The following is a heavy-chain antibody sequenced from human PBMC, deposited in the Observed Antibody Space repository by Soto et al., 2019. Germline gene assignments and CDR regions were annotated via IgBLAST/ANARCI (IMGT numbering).Heavy chain of an antibody. CDR2: INHSGST. J-gene: IGHJ4*02. CDR3: ARDDYAEPIDY. V-gene: IGHV4-34*01. D-gene: IGHD4-17*01. CDR1: GGSFSGYD. Sequence: SETLSLTCAVYGGSFSGYDWSWIRQPPGKGLEWIGEINHSGSTNYNPSLKSRVTISVDTSKNQFSLKLSSVTAADTAVYYCARDDYAEPIDYWGQGALVTVSS.